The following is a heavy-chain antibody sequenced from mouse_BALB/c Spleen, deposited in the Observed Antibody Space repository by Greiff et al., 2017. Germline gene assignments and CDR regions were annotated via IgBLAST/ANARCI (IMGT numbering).Heavy chain of an antibody. V-gene: IGHV3-6*02. CDR1: GYSITSGYY. D-gene: IGHD2-2*01. Sequence: EVKLQESGPGLVKPSQSLSLTCSVTGYSITSGYYWNWIRQFPGNKLEWMGYISYDGSNNYNPSLKNRISITRDTSKNQFFLKLNSVTTEDTATYYCAREYGYLAWFAYWGQGTLVTVSA. J-gene: IGHJ3*01. CDR3: AREYGYLAWFAY. CDR2: ISYDGSN.